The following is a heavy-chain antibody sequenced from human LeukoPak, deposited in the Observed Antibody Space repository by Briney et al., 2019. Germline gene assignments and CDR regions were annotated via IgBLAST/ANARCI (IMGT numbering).Heavy chain of an antibody. CDR2: IKQDGSER. J-gene: IGHJ5*02. CDR1: GFTLSSYW. CDR3: ARAVAGNWFDP. Sequence: GGSLRLSCAASGFTLSSYWMSWVRQAPGKGLEWVANIKQDGSERYYVDSVKGRFTISRDNAKNSLYLQMNSLRAEDTAVYYCARAVAGNWFDPWGQGTLVTVSS. V-gene: IGHV3-7*04. D-gene: IGHD6-19*01.